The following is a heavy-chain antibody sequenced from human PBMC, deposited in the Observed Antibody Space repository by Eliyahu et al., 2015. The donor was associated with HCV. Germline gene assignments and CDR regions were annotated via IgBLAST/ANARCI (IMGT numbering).Heavy chain of an antibody. J-gene: IGHJ6*04. Sequence: QVQLVESGGGVVHRGTSLRLSCVXTGFTFRNHGMHWVRQAPGKGLGWLAVIWYDGTNKYYADSVEGRFTISRDNSKNTVYLQMNSLTVEDTAVYFCARVMTTGYYYYGMDVWGEGTTVTVSS. CDR2: IWYDGTNK. D-gene: IGHD3-16*01. V-gene: IGHV3-33*01. CDR1: GFTFRNHG. CDR3: ARVMTTGYYYYGMDV.